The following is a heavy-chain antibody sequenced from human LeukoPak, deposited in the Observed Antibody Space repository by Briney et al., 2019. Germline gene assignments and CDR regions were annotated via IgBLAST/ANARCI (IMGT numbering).Heavy chain of an antibody. D-gene: IGHD6-13*01. V-gene: IGHV4-61*02. CDR3: ARDLLRGESGSWFEGFDI. CDR2: ISTGGST. CDR1: GGSISSGPYY. Sequence: SETLSLTCTVSGGSISSGPYYWNWIRQPAGKGLEWIGRISTGGSTNYNTSLKSRLTLSLDTSNNQFSLSLNSVTAADTAIYYCARDLLRGESGSWFEGFDIWGQGTMVTVSS. J-gene: IGHJ3*02.